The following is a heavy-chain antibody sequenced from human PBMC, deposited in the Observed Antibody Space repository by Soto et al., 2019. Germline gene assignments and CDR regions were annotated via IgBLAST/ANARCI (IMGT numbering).Heavy chain of an antibody. D-gene: IGHD3-10*01. CDR2: IYWDDDK. CDR3: ARTMVRGVNDY. CDR1: GLSLSTSGVG. J-gene: IGHJ4*02. Sequence: QITLKESGPTLVKPTQTLTLTCTFSGLSLSTSGVGVGWIRQPPGEALEWLALIYWDDDKRYSPSLKSRLTITKDTSKNPVVLTMTNMDPVDTATYYCARTMVRGVNDYWGQGTLVTVSP. V-gene: IGHV2-5*02.